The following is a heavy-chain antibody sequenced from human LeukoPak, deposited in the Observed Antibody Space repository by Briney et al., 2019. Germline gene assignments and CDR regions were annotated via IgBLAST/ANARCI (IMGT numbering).Heavy chain of an antibody. CDR3: ARDPNPDDYGDYELGY. J-gene: IGHJ4*02. Sequence: GGSLRLSCAASGFTFSSYAMHWVRQAPGKGLEWVAVISYDGSNKYYADSVKGRFTISRDNSKNTLYLQMNSLRAEDTAVYYCARDPNPDDYGDYELGYWGQGTLVTVSS. V-gene: IGHV3-30-3*01. CDR1: GFTFSSYA. D-gene: IGHD4-17*01. CDR2: ISYDGSNK.